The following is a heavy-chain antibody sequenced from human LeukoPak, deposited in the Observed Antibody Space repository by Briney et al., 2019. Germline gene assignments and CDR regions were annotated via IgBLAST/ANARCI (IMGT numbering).Heavy chain of an antibody. V-gene: IGHV3-23*01. Sequence: GGSLRLSCAASGFTFSTYAMNWVRQAPGKGLEWVSSITGSGSSAYYADSVKGRFTISRDNSKNTLYLQMNSLRAEDTAVYYCAKDLGYYDSSGNWGQGTLVTVSS. CDR2: ITGSGSSA. D-gene: IGHD3-22*01. J-gene: IGHJ4*02. CDR3: AKDLGYYDSSGN. CDR1: GFTFSTYA.